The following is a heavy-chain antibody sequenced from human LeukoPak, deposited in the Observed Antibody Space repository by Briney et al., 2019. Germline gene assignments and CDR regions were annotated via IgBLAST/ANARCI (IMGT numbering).Heavy chain of an antibody. V-gene: IGHV4-61*08. CDR3: ARGGTNFDY. J-gene: IGHJ4*02. CDR1: GGSISSGGYY. Sequence: SETLSLTCTVSGGSISSGGYYWSWIRQPPGKGLEWIGYSYYSGSNNYNPSLKSRVTISVDTSTKQFSLKLSSVTAADTAVYYCARGGTNFDYWGQGTLVTVSS. CDR2: SYYSGSN. D-gene: IGHD3-16*01.